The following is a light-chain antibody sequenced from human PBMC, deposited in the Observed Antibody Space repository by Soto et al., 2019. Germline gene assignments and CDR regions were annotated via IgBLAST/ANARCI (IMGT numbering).Light chain of an antibody. CDR2: EVS. Sequence: QSALTQPASVSGSPGQSITISCTGTSSDVGGYNYVSWYQQHPGKAPKLMIYEVSNRPSGVSNRFSGSKSGNTASLTISGLQAEDEADYYCSSYTSSSTLLFGGGTMLTVL. CDR3: SSYTSSSTLL. V-gene: IGLV2-14*01. CDR1: SSDVGGYNY. J-gene: IGLJ2*01.